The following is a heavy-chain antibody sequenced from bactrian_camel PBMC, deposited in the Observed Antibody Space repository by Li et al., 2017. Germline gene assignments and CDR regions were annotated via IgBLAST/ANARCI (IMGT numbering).Heavy chain of an antibody. V-gene: IGHV3S42*01. Sequence: DVQLVESGGGSVQAGESLRLSCAASGFTFSSYAMARFRQAPGKGLEWISGIARDSSSTAYADSVKGRFTISRDNAKNTLYLQLVSLKTEDTAMYYCAKEYGGSWHIFGYWGQGTQVTVS. J-gene: IGHJ6*01. CDR2: IARDSSST. CDR1: GFTFSSYA. D-gene: IGHD6*01. CDR3: AKEYGGSWHIFGY.